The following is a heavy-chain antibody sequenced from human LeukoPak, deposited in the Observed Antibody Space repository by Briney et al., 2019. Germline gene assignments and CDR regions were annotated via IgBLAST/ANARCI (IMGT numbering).Heavy chain of an antibody. D-gene: IGHD5-24*01. CDR2: ISAYNGNT. V-gene: IGHV1-18*01. Sequence: GASVKVSCKASGYTFTSYGISWVRQAPGQGLEWMGWISAYNGNTNYAQKLQGRVTMTTDTSTSTAYMELRSLRSDDTAVYYCARGRGQRLDGYNFVGAFDMWGQGTMVTVSS. CDR1: GYTFTSYG. J-gene: IGHJ3*02. CDR3: ARGRGQRLDGYNFVGAFDM.